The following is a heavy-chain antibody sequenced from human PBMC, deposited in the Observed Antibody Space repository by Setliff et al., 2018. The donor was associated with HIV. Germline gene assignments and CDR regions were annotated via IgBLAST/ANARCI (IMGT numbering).Heavy chain of an antibody. CDR2: ISYRGDYI. Sequence: LRLSCEASGFSFSSSSMNWFRQAPGKGLEWVAAISYRGDYISYADSVKGRFTISRDNANNSLYLQMNSLRAEDTAVYYCARGARGYSYGWGQGTLVTVSS. CDR3: ARGARGYSYG. CDR1: GFSFSSSS. V-gene: IGHV3-21*01. D-gene: IGHD5-18*01. J-gene: IGHJ4*02.